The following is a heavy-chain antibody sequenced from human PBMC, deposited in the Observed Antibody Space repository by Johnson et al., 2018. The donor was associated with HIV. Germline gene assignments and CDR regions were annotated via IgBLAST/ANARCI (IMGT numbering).Heavy chain of an antibody. CDR1: GFTFSNYG. V-gene: IGHV3-33*01. Sequence: QVQLVESGGGVVQPGRSLRLSCAASGFTFSNYGMHWVRQAPGKGLEWVAVIWFDGNNKHYSDSVTGRFTISRDNSNNILYLQMNSLRAEDTAGYYCARDSLVGGPPQVDAFDIWGQGTMVTVSS. D-gene: IGHD3-10*01. CDR3: ARDSLVGGPPQVDAFDI. J-gene: IGHJ3*02. CDR2: IWFDGNNK.